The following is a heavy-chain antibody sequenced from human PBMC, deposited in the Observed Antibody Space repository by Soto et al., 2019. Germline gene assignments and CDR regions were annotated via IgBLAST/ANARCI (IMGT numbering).Heavy chain of an antibody. CDR1: GGSMTSGGYY. Sequence: QVQLHESGPGLVRPSQILSLNCTVSGGSMTSGGYYWNWIRHPPGMGLEWIGFIHNSGSLYYNPSLRSRLLISLDTSKNQFSLRLSSVTVADSAVYYCARRGDTLPSFYFGMDVWGQGTTVTVSS. V-gene: IGHV4-31*03. D-gene: IGHD2-21*02. J-gene: IGHJ6*02. CDR3: ARRGDTLPSFYFGMDV. CDR2: IHNSGSL.